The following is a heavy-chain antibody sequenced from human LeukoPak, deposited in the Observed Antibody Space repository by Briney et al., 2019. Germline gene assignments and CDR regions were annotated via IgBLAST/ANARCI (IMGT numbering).Heavy chain of an antibody. CDR3: ARDRYYYDSSGYSRTGFDY. V-gene: IGHV1-2*06. CDR2: INPNSGGT. CDR1: GYTFTGYY. D-gene: IGHD3-22*01. J-gene: IGHJ4*02. Sequence: ASVKVSCKASGYTFTGYYMHWVRQAPGQGLEWMGRINPNSGGTNYAQKFQGRVTMTRDTSISTAYMELSRLRSDDTAVYYCARDRYYYDSSGYSRTGFDYWGQGTPVTVSS.